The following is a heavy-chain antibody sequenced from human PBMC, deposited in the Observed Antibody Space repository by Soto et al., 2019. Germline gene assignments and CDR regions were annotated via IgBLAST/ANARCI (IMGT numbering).Heavy chain of an antibody. D-gene: IGHD2-15*01. CDR3: ARESCSGGSCYSGVYNWVDP. J-gene: IGHJ5*02. V-gene: IGHV1-69*01. Sequence: QVQLVQSGAEVKKPGSSVKVSCKASGGTFRSYAISWVRQAPGQGLEWMGGIIPIFDTANYAQKFQGRVTITADESTSTDYMELSSLRSEDTAVYYCARESCSGGSCYSGVYNWVDPWGQGTLVTVSS. CDR2: IIPIFDTA. CDR1: GGTFRSYA.